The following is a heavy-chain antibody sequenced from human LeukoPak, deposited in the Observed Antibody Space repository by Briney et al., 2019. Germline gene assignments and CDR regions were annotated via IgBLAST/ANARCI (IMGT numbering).Heavy chain of an antibody. D-gene: IGHD2-2*01. V-gene: IGHV3-66*01. Sequence: GGSLRLSCAASGFTVSRNYMSWVRQAPGKGLEWVSVLYNDGSTFYTDSLRGRFTISRDNSKNTLFLQMNSLRAEDTAVYYCAMDTHSGTVPGDFHSWGQGTLVTVSS. J-gene: IGHJ5*02. CDR3: AMDTHSGTVPGDFHS. CDR2: LYNDGST. CDR1: GFTVSRNY.